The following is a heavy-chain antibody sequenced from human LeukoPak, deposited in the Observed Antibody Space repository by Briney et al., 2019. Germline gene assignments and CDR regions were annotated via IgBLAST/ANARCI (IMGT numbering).Heavy chain of an antibody. CDR2: MNPNSGNT. CDR3: AKERHFGSGREDLDV. J-gene: IGHJ6*04. CDR1: GYTFTTYD. Sequence: ASVKVSCKASGYTFTTYDINWVRQATGQGLEWMGWMNPNSGNTGYAQKFQGRVTMTRNTSISTAYMELSSLRSEDTAVYYCAKERHFGSGREDLDVWGNGTTVTVSS. D-gene: IGHD3-10*01. V-gene: IGHV1-8*01.